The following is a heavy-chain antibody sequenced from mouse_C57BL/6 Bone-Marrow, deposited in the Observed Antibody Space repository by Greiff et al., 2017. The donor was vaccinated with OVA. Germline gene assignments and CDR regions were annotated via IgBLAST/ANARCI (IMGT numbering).Heavy chain of an antibody. D-gene: IGHD1-1*01. V-gene: IGHV1-69*01. CDR1: GYTFTSYW. Sequence: VQLQQPGAELVMPGASVKLSCKASGYTFTSYWMHWVKQRPGQGLEWIGEIDPSDSYTNYNQKFKGKSTLTVDKSSSTAYMQLSSLTSEDSAGYYCASNYGSSSSCFDVWGTGNTGTVSS. J-gene: IGHJ1*03. CDR2: IDPSDSYT. CDR3: ASNYGSSSSCFDV.